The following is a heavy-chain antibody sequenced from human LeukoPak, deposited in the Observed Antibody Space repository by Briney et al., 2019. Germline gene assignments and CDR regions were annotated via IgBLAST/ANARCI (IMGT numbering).Heavy chain of an antibody. J-gene: IGHJ5*02. V-gene: IGHV4-34*01. Sequence: SETLSLTCAVYGGSFSGYYWSWIRQPPGKGLEWIGEINHSGSTNYNPSLKSRVTISVDTSKNQFSLKLSSVTAADTAVYYCARDPGTYYDILTGYYDRANWFDPWGQGTLVTVSS. CDR3: ARDPGTYYDILTGYYDRANWFDP. CDR1: GGSFSGYY. D-gene: IGHD3-9*01. CDR2: INHSGST.